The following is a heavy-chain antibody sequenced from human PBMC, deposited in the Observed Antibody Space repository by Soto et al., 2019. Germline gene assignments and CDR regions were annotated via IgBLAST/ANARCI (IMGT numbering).Heavy chain of an antibody. CDR2: ISSDGSNK. V-gene: IGHV3-30*18. Sequence: QVQLVESGGGVVQPGRSLRLSCAASGFTFSSYGMHWVRQAPGKGLEWVALISSDGSNKYYADSVKGRFTISRDNSKNTLYLQMNTLRAEDTAVYYCAKVRAAYNYGSGPFDYWGQGTLVTVSS. J-gene: IGHJ4*02. D-gene: IGHD3-10*01. CDR1: GFTFSSYG. CDR3: AKVRAAYNYGSGPFDY.